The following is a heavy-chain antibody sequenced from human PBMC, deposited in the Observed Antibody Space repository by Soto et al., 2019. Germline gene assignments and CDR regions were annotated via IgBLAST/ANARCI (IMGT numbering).Heavy chain of an antibody. Sequence: QMQLMESGGGLVKPGGSLRLSCAASGFTFSDYYMNWFRQDPGQGLEWLSYIDSSSSHTEYADSVKGRFSITRDNANNLLYLHMNSLSAEDTAVYYCARDLSRWIYGLDVWGQGTTVTVSS. D-gene: IGHD6-19*01. CDR1: GFTFSDYY. J-gene: IGHJ6*02. CDR2: IDSSSSHT. CDR3: ARDLSRWIYGLDV. V-gene: IGHV3-11*06.